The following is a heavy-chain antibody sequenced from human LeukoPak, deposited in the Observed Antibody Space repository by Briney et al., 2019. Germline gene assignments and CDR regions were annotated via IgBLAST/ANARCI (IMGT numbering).Heavy chain of an antibody. D-gene: IGHD3-16*01. V-gene: IGHV3-30*03. CDR3: AGVGAVGGVFRAFDI. CDR1: GFTFSSYS. CDR2: ISYDGSNK. Sequence: GSLRLSCAASGFTFSSYSMNWVRQAPGKGLEWVAVISYDGSNKYYADSVKGRFTISRDNSKNTLYLQMNSLRAEDTAVYYCAGVGAVGGVFRAFDIWGQGTMVTVSS. J-gene: IGHJ3*02.